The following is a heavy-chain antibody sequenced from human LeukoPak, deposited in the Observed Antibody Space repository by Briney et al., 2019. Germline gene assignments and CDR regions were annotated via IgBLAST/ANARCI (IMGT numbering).Heavy chain of an antibody. Sequence: SETLSLTCTVSGGSISSSSYYWGWIRQPPGKGLEWIGYIYYSGSTNYNPSLKSRVTISVDTSKNQFSLKLSSVTAADTAVYYCARGSYPYYFDYWGQGTLVTVSS. V-gene: IGHV4-61*05. CDR1: GGSISSSSYY. D-gene: IGHD1-26*01. J-gene: IGHJ4*02. CDR3: ARGSYPYYFDY. CDR2: IYYSGST.